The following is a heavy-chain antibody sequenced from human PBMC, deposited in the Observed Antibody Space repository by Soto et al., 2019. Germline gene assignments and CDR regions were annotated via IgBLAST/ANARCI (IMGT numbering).Heavy chain of an antibody. Sequence: QVQLVQSGAEVKKPGASVMVSCKASGYTFTSYAISWVRQAPGQGLEWMGWISAYNGNTNYAQKLQGTVTMTPDTPTTTADMKLRSLRSDDTAVYYCARSGPPVGYWGQGTLVTVSS. V-gene: IGHV1-18*01. CDR2: ISAYNGNT. CDR3: ARSGPPVGY. CDR1: GYTFTSYA. J-gene: IGHJ4*02. D-gene: IGHD3-10*01.